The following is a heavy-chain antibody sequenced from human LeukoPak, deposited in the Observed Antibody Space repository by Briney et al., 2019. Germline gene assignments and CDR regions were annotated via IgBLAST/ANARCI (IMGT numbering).Heavy chain of an antibody. CDR3: ARGRLLMWFDP. J-gene: IGHJ5*02. CDR2: FYYSGST. D-gene: IGHD3-16*01. CDR1: GGSVSSYC. V-gene: IGHV4-59*02. Sequence: PSETLSLTCTVSGGSVSSYCWSWIRQPPGKGLEWIGYFYYSGSTNYNPSLKSRVTISVDTSKKQFSLKLSSVTAADTAVYYCARGRLLMWFDPWGQGTLVTVSS.